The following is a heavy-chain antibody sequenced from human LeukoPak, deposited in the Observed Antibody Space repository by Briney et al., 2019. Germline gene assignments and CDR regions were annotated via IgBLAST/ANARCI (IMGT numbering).Heavy chain of an antibody. CDR2: IYSSGMT. CDR3: ARDLYSVSHDY. J-gene: IGHJ4*02. CDR1: GFTVSSNY. V-gene: IGHV3-53*01. Sequence: GGSLRLFCAASGFTVSSNYMSWVRQAPGKGLEWVSVIYSSGMTYYADSVKGRFTISRDNSKNTLYFHMNSLRAEDTAVYYCARDLYSVSHDYWGQGTLVTVSS. D-gene: IGHD4-11*01.